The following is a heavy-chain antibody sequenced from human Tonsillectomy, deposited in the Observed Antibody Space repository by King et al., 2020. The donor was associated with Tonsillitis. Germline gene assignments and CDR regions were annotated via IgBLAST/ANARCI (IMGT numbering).Heavy chain of an antibody. V-gene: IGHV3-21*01. CDR1: GFTFSSYS. Sequence: DVQLVESGGGLVKPGGSLRLSCAASGFTFSSYSMNWVRQSPGKGLEWVSSISSSSSYIYYADSVKGRFAISRDNAKHSLYLQMNSLRAESTAGYYCAIDCSGGSCYHYYYGMDVWGQGTTVTVSS. D-gene: IGHD2-15*01. J-gene: IGHJ6*02. CDR3: AIDCSGGSCYHYYYGMDV. CDR2: ISSSSSYI.